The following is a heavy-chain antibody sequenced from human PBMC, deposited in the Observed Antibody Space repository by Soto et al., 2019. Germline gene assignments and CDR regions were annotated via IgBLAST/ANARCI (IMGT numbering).Heavy chain of an antibody. CDR2: MSPKSGDT. Sequence: QVQLVQSGAEVKKPGASVKVSCKGSGYTFTSNDINWVRQATGQGFEWMGWMSPKSGDTGYSQKFQGRVTMTRDTYRSTAYMEPSSLRSEETAVYYWAGGPPSWGSAFGGQGTLVTVSS. CDR1: GYTFTSND. CDR3: AGGPPSWGSAF. V-gene: IGHV1-8*01. D-gene: IGHD6-13*01. J-gene: IGHJ4*02.